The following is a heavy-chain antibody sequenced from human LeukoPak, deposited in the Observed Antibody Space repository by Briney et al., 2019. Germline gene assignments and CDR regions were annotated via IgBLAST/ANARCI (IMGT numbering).Heavy chain of an antibody. D-gene: IGHD3-10*01. CDR2: IYTSGSP. Sequence: PSETLSLTCTVSGGSISTYYWSWIRQPAGKGLEWIGRIYTSGSPTYNPSLKSRVTMSVDTTENQFSLKLTSVTAADTAVYFCARDFRFGGYYYYYMDVWGKGTTVTISS. V-gene: IGHV4-4*07. CDR1: GGSISTYY. CDR3: ARDFRFGGYYYYYMDV. J-gene: IGHJ6*03.